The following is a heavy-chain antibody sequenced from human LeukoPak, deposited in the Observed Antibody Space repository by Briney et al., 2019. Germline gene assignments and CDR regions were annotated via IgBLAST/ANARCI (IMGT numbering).Heavy chain of an antibody. D-gene: IGHD6-13*01. CDR3: ARMGAAGNALDY. Sequence: SETLSLTCTVSGGSFSSYSWSWIRQPAGQGLEWIGRIYTSGSTHYNPSLKSRVTMSIDTSKNQFPLKLTSVTAADTAVYYCARMGAAGNALDYWGQGTLVSVSS. J-gene: IGHJ4*02. CDR2: IYTSGST. CDR1: GGSFSSYS. V-gene: IGHV4-4*07.